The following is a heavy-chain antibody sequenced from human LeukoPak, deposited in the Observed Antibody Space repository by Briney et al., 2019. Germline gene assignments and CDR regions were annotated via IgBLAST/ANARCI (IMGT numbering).Heavy chain of an antibody. CDR1: GFSFSTYW. CDR2: IKQDGSEK. D-gene: IGHD3-10*01. CDR3: ARGDLPGGY. J-gene: IGHJ4*02. Sequence: GGSLRLSCAASGFSFSTYWMTWVRQVPGKGLEWVANIKQDGSEKYYVDSVKGRFTISRDNAKNSLYLQMNSLRAEDTAVYYCARGDLPGGYWGQGTLVTVSS. V-gene: IGHV3-7*01.